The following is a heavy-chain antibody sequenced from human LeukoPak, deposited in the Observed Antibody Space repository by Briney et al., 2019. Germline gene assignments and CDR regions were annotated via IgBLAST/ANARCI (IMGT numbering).Heavy chain of an antibody. J-gene: IGHJ6*02. CDR2: IYYSGST. V-gene: IGHV4-31*03. CDR3: ARDCYDFWSGYHHYYYYGMDV. D-gene: IGHD3-3*01. CDR1: GGSISSGGYY. Sequence: SETLSLTCTVSGGSISSGGYYWSWIRQHPGKGLEWIGYIYYSGSTYYNPSLKGRVTISVDTSKNQFSLKLSSVTAADTAVYYCARDCYDFWSGYHHYYYYGMDVRGQGTTVTVSS.